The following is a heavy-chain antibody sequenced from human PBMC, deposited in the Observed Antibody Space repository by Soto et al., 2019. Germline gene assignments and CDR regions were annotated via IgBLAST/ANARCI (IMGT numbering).Heavy chain of an antibody. CDR2: ISGYNGNT. Sequence: QVQLVQSGTEVKKPGASLKVSCKASGYSFATSGISWVRQAPGQGLEWMGWISGYNGNTNYDQQLHDRLTMTTAPSTSTAYLELRSLRTDDTAVYDFAGAGQYTDSSGYVTWAKGPLATVSS. CDR1: GYSFATSG. V-gene: IGHV1-18*01. J-gene: IGHJ5*02. CDR3: AGAGQYTDSSGYVT. D-gene: IGHD3-22*01.